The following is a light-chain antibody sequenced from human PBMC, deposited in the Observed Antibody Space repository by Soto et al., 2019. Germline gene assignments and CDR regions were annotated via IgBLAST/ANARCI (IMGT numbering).Light chain of an antibody. V-gene: IGLV1-47*01. CDR1: SSNIRGSD. CDR3: AAGEGSRSGYV. Sequence: QLVLTQPPSATGTPGQRITISCSGSSSNIRGSDVYWYQQLPGTAPKLLIRKNNQRPSGVPDRFSGSKSGTSASLAISGLRSEDEADYYCAAGEGSRSGYVFGAGTKLTAL. J-gene: IGLJ1*01. CDR2: KNN.